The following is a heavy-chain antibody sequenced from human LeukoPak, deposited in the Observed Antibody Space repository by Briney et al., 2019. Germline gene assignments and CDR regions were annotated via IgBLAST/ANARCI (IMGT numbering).Heavy chain of an antibody. Sequence: GGSLRLSCAASGFTFSSYSMNWVRQAPGKGLEWVSYISSSSGTIYYADSVKGRFTISRDNAKNSLYLQMNSLRAEDTAVYYCASPYYYTDVWGKGTAVTVSS. J-gene: IGHJ6*03. V-gene: IGHV3-48*01. CDR2: ISSSSGTI. CDR1: GFTFSSYS. CDR3: ASPYYYTDV.